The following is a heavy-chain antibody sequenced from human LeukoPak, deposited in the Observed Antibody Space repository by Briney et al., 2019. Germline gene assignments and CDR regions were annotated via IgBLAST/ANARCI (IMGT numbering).Heavy chain of an antibody. CDR2: ISSSSSNI. Sequence: GGSLRLSCAASGFTFTSYSMNWVRQAPAKGLEWVSYISSSSSNIYYADSVRGRFTISRDNSKNTLYLQMNSLRAEDTAVYYCARTTILDYWGQGTLVTVSS. CDR3: ARTTILDY. V-gene: IGHV3-48*01. D-gene: IGHD4-17*01. CDR1: GFTFTSYS. J-gene: IGHJ4*02.